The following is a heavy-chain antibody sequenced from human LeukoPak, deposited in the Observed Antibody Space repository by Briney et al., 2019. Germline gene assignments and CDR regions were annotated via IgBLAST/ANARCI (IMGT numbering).Heavy chain of an antibody. J-gene: IGHJ4*02. CDR3: ARGLLGWDHPLDY. D-gene: IGHD1-26*01. V-gene: IGHV4-59*01. CDR1: GGSISSYY. Sequence: SETLSLTCTVSGGSISSYYWSWIRQPPGKGLEWIGYIYYSGSTNYNPSLKSRVTISVDTSKNQFSLKLSSVTAADTAVYYCARGLLGWDHPLDYWGQGTLVTVSS. CDR2: IYYSGST.